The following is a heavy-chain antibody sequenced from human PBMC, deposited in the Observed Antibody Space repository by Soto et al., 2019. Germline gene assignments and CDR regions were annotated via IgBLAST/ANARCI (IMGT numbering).Heavy chain of an antibody. CDR1: GFTFSSYS. CDR2: ISSSSSTI. Sequence: EVQLVESGGGLVQPGGSLRLSCAASGFTFSSYSMNWVRQAPGKGLEWVSYISSSSSTIYYADSVKGRFTISRDNAKNSLYLQMNSLRDEDTAVYYCARARHDSSGYYEDYWGQGTLVTVSS. CDR3: ARARHDSSGYYEDY. V-gene: IGHV3-48*02. J-gene: IGHJ4*02. D-gene: IGHD3-22*01.